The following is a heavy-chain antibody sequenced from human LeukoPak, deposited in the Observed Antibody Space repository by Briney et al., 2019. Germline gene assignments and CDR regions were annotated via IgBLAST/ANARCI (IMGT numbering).Heavy chain of an antibody. CDR2: IKQDGSEK. D-gene: IGHD3-9*01. CDR1: GFTFSSYW. Sequence: PGGSLRLSCAASGFTFSSYWMSWVRQAPGKGLEWVANIKQDGSEKYYVDSVKGRFTISRDNAKNSLYLQMNSLRAEDTAVYYCARAWNYDILTGYSYWVQGTLVTVSS. J-gene: IGHJ4*02. CDR3: ARAWNYDILTGYSY. V-gene: IGHV3-7*01.